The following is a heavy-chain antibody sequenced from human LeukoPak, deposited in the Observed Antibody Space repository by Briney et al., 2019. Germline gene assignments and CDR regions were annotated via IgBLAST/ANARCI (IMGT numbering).Heavy chain of an antibody. CDR2: IITIFGTA. J-gene: IGHJ4*02. Sequence: SVTLSFTASGSSFTIYGINLVRQATGQGHEWMGGIITIFGTANYEYEFQGSVTITADESTSTAYMELSSLRSEDTPVYYCARATYYYVWGSHRKGFDYWGQGTLVTVSS. CDR1: GSSFTIYG. V-gene: IGHV1-69*13. D-gene: IGHD3-16*02. CDR3: ARATYYYVWGSHRKGFDY.